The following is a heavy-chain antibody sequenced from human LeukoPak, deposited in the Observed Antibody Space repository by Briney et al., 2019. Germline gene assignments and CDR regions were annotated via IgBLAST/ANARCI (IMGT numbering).Heavy chain of an antibody. D-gene: IGHD3-9*01. V-gene: IGHV3-23*01. CDR3: AKHLTGVKSSDY. CDR2: ITDRGRAT. CDR1: GFSFSNYG. J-gene: IGHJ4*02. Sequence: GGSLRLSCAAAGFSFSNYGMSWVRQAPGKGLEWVSAITDRGRATYYADYVKGRFIISRDNSENTLYLQMHSLRDEDTAVYYCAKHLTGVKSSDYWGQGALVTVSS.